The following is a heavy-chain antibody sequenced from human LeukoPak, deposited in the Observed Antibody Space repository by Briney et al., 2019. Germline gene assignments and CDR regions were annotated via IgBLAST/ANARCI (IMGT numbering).Heavy chain of an antibody. Sequence: SETLSLTCTVSGDSISSYYWSWIRQPPGKGLEWIGYIYNSGSTNYNPSLKSRVTISVDTSKNQFSLKLSSVTAADTAVYYCARSLSSGRNYWGQGTLVTVSS. J-gene: IGHJ4*02. CDR3: ARSLSSGRNY. CDR2: IYNSGST. V-gene: IGHV4-59*12. CDR1: GDSISSYY. D-gene: IGHD6-19*01.